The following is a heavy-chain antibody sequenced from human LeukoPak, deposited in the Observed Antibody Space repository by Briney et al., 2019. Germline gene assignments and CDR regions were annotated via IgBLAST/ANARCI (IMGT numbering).Heavy chain of an antibody. CDR2: ISGSGGST. D-gene: IGHD1-26*01. CDR3: AKGGSYYYVDY. J-gene: IGHJ4*02. CDR1: GFTFSSYG. V-gene: IGHV3-23*01. Sequence: GGSLRLSCAASGFTFSSYGMNWVRQAPGKGLEWVSVISGSGGSTYYADSVKGRFTISRDNSKNTLYLQMNSLRAEDTAVYYCAKGGSYYYVDYWGQGTLVTVSS.